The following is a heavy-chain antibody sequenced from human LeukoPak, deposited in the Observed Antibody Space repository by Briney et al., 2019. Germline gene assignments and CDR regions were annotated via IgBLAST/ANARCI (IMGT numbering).Heavy chain of an antibody. J-gene: IGHJ4*02. D-gene: IGHD3-22*01. CDR2: IIPIFGTA. V-gene: IGHV1-69*01. Sequence: SVKVSCKASGGTFSSYAISWVRQAPGQGLEWMGGIIPIFGTANYAQKFQGRVTIAADESTSTAYMELSSLRSEDTAVYYCARDYYDSSGYFYWGQGTLVTVSS. CDR3: ARDYYDSSGYFY. CDR1: GGTFSSYA.